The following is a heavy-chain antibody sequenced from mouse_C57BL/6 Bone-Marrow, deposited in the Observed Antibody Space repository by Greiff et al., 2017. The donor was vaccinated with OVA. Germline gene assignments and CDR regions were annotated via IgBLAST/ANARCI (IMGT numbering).Heavy chain of an antibody. Sequence: QVQLKQSGPGLVAPSQSLSITCTVSGFSLTSYGVHWVRQPPGKGLEWLVVIWSDGSTTYNSALKSRLSISKDNSKSQVFLKMNSLQTDDTAMYYCARQGYGSSFAMDYWGQGTSVTVSS. CDR2: IWSDGST. CDR3: ARQGYGSSFAMDY. D-gene: IGHD1-1*01. V-gene: IGHV2-6-1*01. CDR1: GFSLTSYG. J-gene: IGHJ4*01.